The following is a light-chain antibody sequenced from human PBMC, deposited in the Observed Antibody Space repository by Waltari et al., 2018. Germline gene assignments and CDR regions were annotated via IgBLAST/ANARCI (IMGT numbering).Light chain of an antibody. CDR1: QSLLHTDGKTY. J-gene: IGKJ2*01. V-gene: IGKV2-29*02. CDR2: VVS. CDR3: MQALQTPYT. Sequence: EIVMTQTPLSLSVTPGEPASISCKSNQSLLHTDGKTYLYWYLHKAGHSPQLLIYVVSTRFSGVAERVSGSGSGTDFTLKISRVEAEDVGVYYCMQALQTPYTFGRANKLEIK.